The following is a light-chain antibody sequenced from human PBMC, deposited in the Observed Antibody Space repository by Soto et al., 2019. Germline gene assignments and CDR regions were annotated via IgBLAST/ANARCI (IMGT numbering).Light chain of an antibody. CDR1: QIFNTW. J-gene: IGKJ1*01. Sequence: DIQMTQSPSTLSASVGDRVTITFLASQIFNTWLAWYQQKPGKAPNLLIYKASSLASGVPSRFSGSGSGTEFTLTISSLQPDDLATYYCQQYNSFPWTFGQGTKVDI. CDR2: KAS. V-gene: IGKV1-5*03. CDR3: QQYNSFPWT.